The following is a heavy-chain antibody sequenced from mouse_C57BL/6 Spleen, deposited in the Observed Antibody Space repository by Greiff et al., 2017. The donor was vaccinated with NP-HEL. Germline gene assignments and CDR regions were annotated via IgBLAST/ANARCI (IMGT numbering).Heavy chain of an antibody. CDR3: ARSLTAQATSGYAMDY. D-gene: IGHD3-2*02. V-gene: IGHV1-69*01. CDR1: GYTFTSYW. J-gene: IGHJ4*01. Sequence: QVQLQQPGAELVMPGASVKLSCKASGYTFTSYWMHWVKQRPGQGLEWIGEIDPSDSYTNYNQKFKGKSTLTVDKSSSTAYMQLSSLTSEDSAVYYYARSLTAQATSGYAMDYWGQGTSVTVSS. CDR2: IDPSDSYT.